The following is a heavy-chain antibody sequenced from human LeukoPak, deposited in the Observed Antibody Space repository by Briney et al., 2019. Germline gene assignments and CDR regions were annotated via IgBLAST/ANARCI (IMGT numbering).Heavy chain of an antibody. V-gene: IGHV3-53*01. D-gene: IGHD3-3*01. CDR1: GFTVSSNY. CDR2: IYSGGST. Sequence: GGSLRLSCAASGFTVSSNYMSWVRQAPGKGLGWVSVIYSGGSTYYADSVKGRFTISRHNSKNTLYLQMNSLRAEDTAVYYCAKTLGYYDFWSGSLGALDYWGQGTLVTVSS. J-gene: IGHJ4*02. CDR3: AKTLGYYDFWSGSLGALDY.